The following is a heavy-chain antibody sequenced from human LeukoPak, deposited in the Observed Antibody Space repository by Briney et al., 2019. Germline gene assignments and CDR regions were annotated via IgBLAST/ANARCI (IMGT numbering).Heavy chain of an antibody. CDR3: ARGGTYYTSGSYLGY. V-gene: IGHV4-59*01. Sequence: PSETLSLTCTVSGGSISTFYWNWIRQPPGKGLEWIGYIYHRGSATYNPSLKSRVAISLDTSKNQFSLKLSSVTAADTAVYYCARGGTYYTSGSYLGYWGQGTLVTISS. J-gene: IGHJ4*02. CDR2: IYHRGSA. D-gene: IGHD3-10*01. CDR1: GGSISTFY.